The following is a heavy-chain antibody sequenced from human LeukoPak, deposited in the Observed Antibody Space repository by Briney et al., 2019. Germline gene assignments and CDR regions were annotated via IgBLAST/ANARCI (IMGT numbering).Heavy chain of an antibody. J-gene: IGHJ4*02. V-gene: IGHV3-43*02. CDR1: GFTFSSYS. D-gene: IGHD3-3*01. Sequence: PGGSLRLSCAASGFTFSSYSMNWVRQAPGKGLEWVSLISGDGGSTYYADSVKGRFTISRDNSKNSLYLQMNSLRTEDTALYYCAKDMLLEWLIWDWGQGTLVTVSS. CDR3: AKDMLLEWLIWD. CDR2: ISGDGGST.